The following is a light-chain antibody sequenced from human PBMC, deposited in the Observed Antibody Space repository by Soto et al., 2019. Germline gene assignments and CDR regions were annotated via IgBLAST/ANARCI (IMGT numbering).Light chain of an antibody. J-gene: IGKJ1*01. V-gene: IGKV3-20*01. Sequence: EIVLTQSPGTLSLSPGERATLSCRASQSVSSGYLAWYQQKPGQAPRLLIYGASTRDTGIPNRFSGSGSGTDFTITISRLEPEDFAVYYCQPYGSSPWTFGQGTKVEIK. CDR2: GAS. CDR1: QSVSSGY. CDR3: QPYGSSPWT.